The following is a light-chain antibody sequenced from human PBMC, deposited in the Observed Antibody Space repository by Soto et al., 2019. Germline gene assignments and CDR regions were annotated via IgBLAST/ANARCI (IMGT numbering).Light chain of an antibody. CDR1: SSDFGAYDS. V-gene: IGLV2-8*01. J-gene: IGLJ1*01. Sequence: QSALTQPPSASGSPGQSVTISCTGSSSDFGAYDSVSWYQQHPGKAPKLLIYEVAKQPSGVPDRFSGSKSGNTASLTVSGLQAEDEADYYCSSYAGSDKLVFGTGTKVTVL. CDR3: SSYAGSDKLV. CDR2: EVA.